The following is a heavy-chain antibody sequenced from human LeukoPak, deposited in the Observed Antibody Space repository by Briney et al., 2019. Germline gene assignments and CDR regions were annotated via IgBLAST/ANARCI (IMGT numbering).Heavy chain of an antibody. Sequence: PSQTLSLTCTVSGGSISSGGYYWSWIRQPPGKGLEWIGYIYYSGSTYYNPSLKSRVTISVDTSKNQFSLKLSSVTAADTAVYYCARDLIVGGAQESFQHWGQGTLVTVSS. J-gene: IGHJ1*01. CDR2: IYYSGST. V-gene: IGHV4-30-4*01. D-gene: IGHD1-26*01. CDR3: ARDLIVGGAQESFQH. CDR1: GGSISSGGYY.